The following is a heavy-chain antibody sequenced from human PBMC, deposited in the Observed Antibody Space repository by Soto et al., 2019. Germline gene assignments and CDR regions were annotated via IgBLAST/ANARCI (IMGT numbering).Heavy chain of an antibody. D-gene: IGHD3-9*01. CDR2: ISAYNGNT. Sequence: ASVKVSCKASGYTFTSYGISWVRQAPGQGLEWMGWISAYNGNTNYAQKLQGRVTVTTDTSTSTAYMELRSLRSDDTAVYYCARSVPNFVILTGSPTNYMHVWGKGTTVTVS. CDR3: ARSVPNFVILTGSPTNYMHV. V-gene: IGHV1-18*01. J-gene: IGHJ6*03. CDR1: GYTFTSYG.